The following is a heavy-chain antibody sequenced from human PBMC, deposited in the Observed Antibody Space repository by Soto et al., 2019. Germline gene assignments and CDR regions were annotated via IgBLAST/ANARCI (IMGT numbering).Heavy chain of an antibody. CDR3: ATETYSGSYPMYYFDY. J-gene: IGHJ4*02. D-gene: IGHD1-26*01. Sequence: QVQLVESGGGVVQPGRSLRLSCAASGFTFSSYGMHWVRQAPGKGLEWVAVISYDGSNKYYADSVKGRFTISRDNSKNTLYLQMNSLRAEDTAVYYCATETYSGSYPMYYFDYWGQGTLVTVSS. CDR1: GFTFSSYG. V-gene: IGHV3-30*03. CDR2: ISYDGSNK.